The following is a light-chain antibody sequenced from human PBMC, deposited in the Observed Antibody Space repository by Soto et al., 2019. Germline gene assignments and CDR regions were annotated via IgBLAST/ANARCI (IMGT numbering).Light chain of an antibody. CDR3: QQFNHFPLA. V-gene: IGKV1D-13*01. CDR2: DAS. Sequence: IQLTQSPSSLSASVGDRVTITCRAGQDISSALAWYPQKPGKAPKLLLYDASSLDAGVPSRFSSSGSGTEFPHSSTSLRPKDFATYYCQQFNHFPLAYGGGTKFQIK. CDR1: QDISSA. J-gene: IGKJ4*01.